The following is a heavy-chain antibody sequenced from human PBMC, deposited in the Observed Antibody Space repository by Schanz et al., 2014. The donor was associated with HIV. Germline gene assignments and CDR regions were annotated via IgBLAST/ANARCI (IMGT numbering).Heavy chain of an antibody. D-gene: IGHD4-17*01. V-gene: IGHV3-21*01. CDR3: ATAAVTDYSDN. J-gene: IGHJ4*02. Sequence: VQLVESGGGVVQPGRSLRLSCAASGFTFSSYAMHWVRQAPGKGLEWVASISSSGRYIFYADSMKGRFAISRDNAKNSLYLQIDSLRAEDTAVYYCATAAVTDYSDNWGQGTLVTVSS. CDR1: GFTFSSYA. CDR2: ISSSGRYI.